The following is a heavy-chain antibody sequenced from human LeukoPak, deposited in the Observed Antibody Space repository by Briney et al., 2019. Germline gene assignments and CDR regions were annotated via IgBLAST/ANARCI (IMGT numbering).Heavy chain of an antibody. CDR1: GFSLSTRGGG. CDR3: AHRRLLDSAGYLNTLFDY. Sequence: SGPTLVNPTQTLTLTCTFSGFSLSTRGGGVGWIRQPPGKALEWLSLIYWNDDKRYSPSLKSRLTITKDTSKNQVVLTMTNMDPVDTATYYCAHRRLLDSAGYLNTLFDYWGQGTLVTVSS. CDR2: IYWNDDK. V-gene: IGHV2-5*01. D-gene: IGHD3-22*01. J-gene: IGHJ4*02.